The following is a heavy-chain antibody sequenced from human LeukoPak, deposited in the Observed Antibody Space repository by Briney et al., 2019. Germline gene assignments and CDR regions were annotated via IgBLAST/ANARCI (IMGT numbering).Heavy chain of an antibody. V-gene: IGHV4-4*02. J-gene: IGHJ4*02. D-gene: IGHD1-26*01. Sequence: SGTLSLTCAVSGGSILTTNWWGWVRQPPGKGLEWIGEVHLSGASNYNPSLKSRVNMSIDKSKNQLPLELTSVTAADTAIYYCTRESGAFSPFGFWGQGTLVTVSS. CDR1: GGSILTTNW. CDR2: VHLSGAS. CDR3: TRESGAFSPFGF.